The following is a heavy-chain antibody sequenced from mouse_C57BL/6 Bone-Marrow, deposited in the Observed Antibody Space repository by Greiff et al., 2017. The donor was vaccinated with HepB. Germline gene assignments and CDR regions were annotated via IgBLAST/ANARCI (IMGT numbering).Heavy chain of an antibody. CDR1: GFNIKDDY. Sequence: VQLQQSGAELVRPGASVKLSCTASGFNIKDDYMHWVKQRPEQGLEWIGWIDPENGDTEYASKFQGKATITADTSSNTAYLQLSSLTSEDTAVYYCARCYAMGYWGQGTSVTVSS. J-gene: IGHJ4*01. V-gene: IGHV14-4*01. CDR2: IDPENGDT. CDR3: ARCYAMGY.